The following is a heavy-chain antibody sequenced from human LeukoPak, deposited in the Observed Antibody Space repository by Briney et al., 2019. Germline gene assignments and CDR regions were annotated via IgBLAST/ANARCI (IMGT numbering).Heavy chain of an antibody. CDR2: ISYDGSNK. Sequence: GGSLRLSCAASGFTFSSYGMHWVRQAPGKGLEWVEVISYDGSNKYYAASVKVRFTSSRDNSKNTLYLQMNSLRAEDTAVYYCARDSRGYCSGGSCYGLNWFDPWGEGTLVTVPS. J-gene: IGHJ5*02. CDR3: ARDSRGYCSGGSCYGLNWFDP. D-gene: IGHD2-15*01. V-gene: IGHV3-30*03. CDR1: GFTFSSYG.